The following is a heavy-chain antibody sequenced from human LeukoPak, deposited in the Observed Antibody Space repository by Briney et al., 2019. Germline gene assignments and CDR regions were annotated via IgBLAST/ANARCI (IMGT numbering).Heavy chain of an antibody. CDR3: ARRFRFLEWTGAFDI. J-gene: IGHJ3*02. V-gene: IGHV1-18*01. D-gene: IGHD3-3*01. Sequence: ASVKVSCKASGYTFTSYGISWVRQAPGQGLEWMGWISAYNGNTNYAQKLQGRVTMTTDTSTSTAYMELRSLRSDDTAVYYCARRFRFLEWTGAFDIWGQGTMVTVSS. CDR1: GYTFTSYG. CDR2: ISAYNGNT.